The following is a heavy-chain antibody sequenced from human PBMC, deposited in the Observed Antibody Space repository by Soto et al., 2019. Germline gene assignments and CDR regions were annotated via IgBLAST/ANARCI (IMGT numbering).Heavy chain of an antibody. V-gene: IGHV3-30*18. J-gene: IGHJ5*02. Sequence: GGSLRLSCAASGFTFSSYGMHWVRQAPGKGLEWVAVISYDGSNKYYADSVKGRFTISRDNSKNTLYLQMNSLRAEDTAVYYCAKGVTFDPWGQGTRVTVSS. CDR2: ISYDGSNK. D-gene: IGHD5-18*01. CDR1: GFTFSSYG. CDR3: AKGVTFDP.